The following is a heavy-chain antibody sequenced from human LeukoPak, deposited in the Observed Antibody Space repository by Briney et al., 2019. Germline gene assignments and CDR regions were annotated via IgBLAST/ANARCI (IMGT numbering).Heavy chain of an antibody. CDR2: IIPIFGTA. CDR3: ARAYGSGSYSPYYYYYYMDV. D-gene: IGHD3-10*01. J-gene: IGHJ6*03. V-gene: IGHV1-69*13. CDR1: GGTFSSYA. Sequence: SVKVSCKASGGTFSSYAISWVRQAPGQGLEWMGGIIPIFGTANYAQKFQGRVTITADESTSTAYMELSSLRSEDTAVYYCARAYGSGSYSPYYYYYYMDVWGKGTTVTISS.